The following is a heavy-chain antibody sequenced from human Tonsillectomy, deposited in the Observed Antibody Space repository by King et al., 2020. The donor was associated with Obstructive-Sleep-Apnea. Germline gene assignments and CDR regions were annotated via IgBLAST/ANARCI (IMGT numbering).Heavy chain of an antibody. V-gene: IGHV1-46*01. CDR2: INPSGGST. CDR3: AGDMRLGGGGYFQH. CDR1: GYTFTSYY. D-gene: IGHD3-16*01. J-gene: IGHJ1*01. Sequence: VQLVESGAEVKKPGASVKVSCKASGYTFTSYYMHWVRQAPGQGLEWMGIINPSGGSTSYAQKCQGRVTMTRDTATSTVYMELSSLRSGDTAVYYCAGDMRLGGGGYFQHWGQGTLVTVSS.